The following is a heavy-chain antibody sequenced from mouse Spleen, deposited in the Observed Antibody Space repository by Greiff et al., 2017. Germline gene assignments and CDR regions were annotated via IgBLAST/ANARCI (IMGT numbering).Heavy chain of an antibody. CDR3: ARILITTVVDYFDY. CDR1: GFTFSSYA. Sequence: DVQLVESGGGLVKPGGSLKLSCAASGFTFSSYAMSWVRQTPEKRLEWVATISDGGSYTYYPDNVKGRFTISRDNAKNNLYLQMSHLKSEDTAMYYCARILITTVVDYFDYWGQGTTLTVSS. D-gene: IGHD1-1*01. J-gene: IGHJ2*01. CDR2: ISDGGSYT. V-gene: IGHV5-4*01.